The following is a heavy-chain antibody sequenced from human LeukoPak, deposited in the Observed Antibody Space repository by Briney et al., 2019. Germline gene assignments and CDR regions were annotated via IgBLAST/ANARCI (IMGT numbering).Heavy chain of an antibody. Sequence: GGSLRLSCAASGFTFSSYGMHWVRQAPGKGLEWVSFFYSGGSTYYADSVKGRFTISGDNSKNTVYLQMNSLRAEDTAVYYCARSGNTVVPYYFDYWGQGTLVTVSS. CDR1: GFTFSSYG. CDR3: ARSGNTVVPYYFDY. J-gene: IGHJ4*02. D-gene: IGHD4-23*01. CDR2: FYSGGST. V-gene: IGHV3-NL1*01.